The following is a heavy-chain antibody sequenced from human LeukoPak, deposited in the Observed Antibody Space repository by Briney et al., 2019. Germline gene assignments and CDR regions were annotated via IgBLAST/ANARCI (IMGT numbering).Heavy chain of an antibody. V-gene: IGHV3-30*02. CDR2: IRYDGSNK. D-gene: IGHD5-18*01. CDR1: GFIFSAYG. CDR3: AKDLRGYSYGYQFDY. Sequence: PGGSLRLSCAASGFIFSAYGMHWLRQAPGKGLKWMAFIRYDGSNKYYADSVKGRFTISRDNSKNTLYLQMNSLRAEDTAVYYCAKDLRGYSYGYQFDYWGQGTLVTVSS. J-gene: IGHJ4*02.